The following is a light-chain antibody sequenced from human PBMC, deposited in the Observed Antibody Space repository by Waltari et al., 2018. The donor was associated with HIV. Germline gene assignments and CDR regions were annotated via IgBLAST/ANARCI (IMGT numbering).Light chain of an antibody. Sequence: DIQMTQSPSSLTASVEDRVTITGRASRGIKQDLGWYQQKPGTAPKRLIHAASTLQSGVTSRFSGSGSGSEFTLTISSLQPEDFATYYCLQVNTYPRTFGQGTKVEIK. CDR2: AAS. CDR1: RGIKQD. J-gene: IGKJ1*01. V-gene: IGKV1-17*01. CDR3: LQVNTYPRT.